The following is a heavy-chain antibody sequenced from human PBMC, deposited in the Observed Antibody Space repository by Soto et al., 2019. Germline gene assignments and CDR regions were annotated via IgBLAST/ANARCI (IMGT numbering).Heavy chain of an antibody. V-gene: IGHV1-46*01. D-gene: IGHD1-1*01. CDR2: INPSGGST. Sequence: QVQLVQSGAEVKKPGASVKVSCKASGYTFTSYYMHWVRQAPGQGLEWMGIINPSGGSTSYAQKFKGGVTLTRDTPTSTVYMELSSLRSEDTAVYYCARVNRGTPSGYGMDVWGQGTTVTVSS. CDR3: ARVNRGTPSGYGMDV. CDR1: GYTFTSYY. J-gene: IGHJ6*02.